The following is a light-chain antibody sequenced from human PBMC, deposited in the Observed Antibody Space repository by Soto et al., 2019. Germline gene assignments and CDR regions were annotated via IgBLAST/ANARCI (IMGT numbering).Light chain of an antibody. CDR1: SSDVGGYNS. V-gene: IGLV2-8*01. CDR3: SSYAGSDNYVV. CDR2: EVS. J-gene: IGLJ2*01. Sequence: QSALTQPPSASGSPGQSVTISCTGTSSDVGGYNSVSWYRQHPGKAPKLMIYEVSRRPSGVPDRFSASKSGNTASLTVSGLQAEDEADYYCSSYAGSDNYVVFGGGTKVTV.